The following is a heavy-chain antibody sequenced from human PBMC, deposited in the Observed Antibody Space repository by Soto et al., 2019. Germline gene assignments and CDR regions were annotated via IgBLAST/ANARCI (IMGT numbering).Heavy chain of an antibody. Sequence: ASVKVSCKASGYTFTSYGISWVRQAPGQGLEWMGWISAYNGNTNYAQRLQGRVTMTTDTSTSTAYMELRSLRSDDTAVYYCARSITIFGVAYSPYYYYMDVWAKGPRSPSP. J-gene: IGHJ6*03. D-gene: IGHD3-3*01. CDR1: GYTFTSYG. V-gene: IGHV1-18*01. CDR2: ISAYNGNT. CDR3: ARSITIFGVAYSPYYYYMDV.